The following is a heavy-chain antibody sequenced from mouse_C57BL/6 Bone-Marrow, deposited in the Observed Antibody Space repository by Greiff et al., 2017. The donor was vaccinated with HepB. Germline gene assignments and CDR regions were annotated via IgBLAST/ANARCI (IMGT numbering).Heavy chain of an antibody. D-gene: IGHD2-5*01. J-gene: IGHJ3*01. CDR3: ARNAYYSNPN. CDR1: GYAFTNYL. V-gene: IGHV1-54*01. CDR2: INPGSGGT. Sequence: VQLQQSGAELVRPGTSVKVSCKASGYAFTNYLIEWVKQRPGQGLEWIGVINPGSGGTNYNEKFKGKATLTAAKSSSTAYRQLSSLTSEDSAVYFCARNAYYSNPNWGQGTLVTVSA.